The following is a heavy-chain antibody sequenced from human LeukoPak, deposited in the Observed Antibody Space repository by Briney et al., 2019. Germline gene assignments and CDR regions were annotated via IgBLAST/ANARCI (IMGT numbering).Heavy chain of an antibody. Sequence: GGCLRLSCAASGFTFSNYWMHWVRQAPGKGLEWVSSISSSSSYIYFADSVKGRFTISRDNAKKSLYLQMNSLRAEDTAVYCCARDGDCSGGSCYSPYYGVDVWGQGTTVTVSS. J-gene: IGHJ6*02. V-gene: IGHV3-21*01. D-gene: IGHD2-15*01. CDR2: ISSSSSYI. CDR1: GFTFSNYW. CDR3: ARDGDCSGGSCYSPYYGVDV.